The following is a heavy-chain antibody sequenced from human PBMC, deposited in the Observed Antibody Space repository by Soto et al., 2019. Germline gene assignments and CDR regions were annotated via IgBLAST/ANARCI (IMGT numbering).Heavy chain of an antibody. Sequence: SETLSLTCSVFGGSITGSTYHWGWIRQPPGKGLEWIGSIYHSGNTYYNPSLKSRVTISVDTSKNQFSLKVNSVTATDTAVYFCARNPVCSGDNCYSYYYFMDVWGKGTTVTVSS. CDR2: IYHSGNT. CDR3: ARNPVCSGDNCYSYYYFMDV. V-gene: IGHV4-39*01. D-gene: IGHD2-15*01. CDR1: GGSITGSTYH. J-gene: IGHJ6*03.